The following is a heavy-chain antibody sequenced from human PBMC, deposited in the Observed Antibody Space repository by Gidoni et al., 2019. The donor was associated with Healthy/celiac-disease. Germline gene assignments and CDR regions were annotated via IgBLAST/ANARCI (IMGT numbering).Heavy chain of an antibody. CDR2: IYYSGST. CDR3: ARRPYDYVWGTVIV. D-gene: IGHD3-16*01. J-gene: IGHJ6*02. CDR1: GGSISSSSYY. Sequence: QLQLQESGPGLVKPSETLSLTCTVSGGSISSSSYYWGWYRPPPGKGLEWIGSIYYSGSTYYNPSLKSRVTISVDTSKNQFSLKLSSVTAADTAVYYCARRPYDYVWGTVIVWGQGTTVTVSS. V-gene: IGHV4-39*01.